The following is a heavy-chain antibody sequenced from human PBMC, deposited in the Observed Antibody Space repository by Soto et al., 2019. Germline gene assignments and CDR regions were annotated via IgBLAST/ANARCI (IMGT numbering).Heavy chain of an antibody. Sequence: ASVKVSCKASGYTFTSYYMHWVRQAPGQGLEWMGIINPSGGSTSYAQKFQGRVTMTRGTSTSTVYMELSSLRSEDTAVYYCARVTSSGWYRIYYFDYWGQGTLVTVSS. D-gene: IGHD6-19*01. J-gene: IGHJ4*02. CDR3: ARVTSSGWYRIYYFDY. CDR1: GYTFTSYY. V-gene: IGHV1-46*01. CDR2: INPSGGST.